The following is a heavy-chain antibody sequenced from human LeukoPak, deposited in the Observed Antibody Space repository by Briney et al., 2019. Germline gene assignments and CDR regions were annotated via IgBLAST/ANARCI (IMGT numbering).Heavy chain of an antibody. Sequence: GGSLRLSCAASGFTFSGYAMNWVRQAPGKGLEWVSHIWTSSSGIDYADSVKGRFPISRDNVKNSLYLQMNSLRDEDTAVYYCARDHDYAFDYWGQGTLVTVSS. J-gene: IGHJ4*02. V-gene: IGHV3-48*02. CDR1: GFTFSGYA. CDR3: ARDHDYAFDY. CDR2: IWTSSSGI. D-gene: IGHD4-17*01.